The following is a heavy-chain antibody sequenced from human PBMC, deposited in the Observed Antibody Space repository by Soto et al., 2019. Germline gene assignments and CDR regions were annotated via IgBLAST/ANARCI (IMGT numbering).Heavy chain of an antibody. D-gene: IGHD2-21*02. CDR1: GFRFSDHS. J-gene: IGHJ4*02. CDR2: ISSSSDNI. Sequence: PGGSLRLSCVASGFRFSDHSMTWVRQSPGKGLQWIAYISSSSDNIYYAGSVRGRFTVSRDNAKNALFLQMNSLRDDDTATYYCARLPKGSLVTAWGQGTRVTVSS. V-gene: IGHV3-48*02. CDR3: ARLPKGSLVTA.